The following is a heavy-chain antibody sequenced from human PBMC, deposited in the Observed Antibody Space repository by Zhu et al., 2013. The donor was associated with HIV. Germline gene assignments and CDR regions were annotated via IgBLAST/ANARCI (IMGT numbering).Heavy chain of an antibody. CDR3: ARGTRRFDP. Sequence: QVQLVQSGAEVKKPGSSVKVSCKASGGTFSNYAITWVRQAPGQGLEWMGGIIPIFGTTNYAQKFQGRVTITADESTSTAYMELSRLRSDDTAVYYCARGTRRFDPWGTTGTLVTVSS. CDR2: IIPIFGTT. CDR1: GGTFSNYA. J-gene: IGHJ5*02. D-gene: IGHD1-7*01. V-gene: IGHV1-69*01.